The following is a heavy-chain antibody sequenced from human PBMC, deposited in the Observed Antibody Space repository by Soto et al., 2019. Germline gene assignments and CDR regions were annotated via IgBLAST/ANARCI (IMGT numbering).Heavy chain of an antibody. D-gene: IGHD3-22*01. Sequence: PGGSLRLSCTASGFTFGDYAMSWFRQAPGKGLEWVGFIRSKAYGGTTEYAASVKGRFTISRDDSKSIAYLQMNSLKTEDTAVYYCTRDWAPMTYYYDSSGYIWGQGTLVTVSS. CDR3: TRDWAPMTYYYDSSGYI. V-gene: IGHV3-49*03. J-gene: IGHJ4*02. CDR2: IRSKAYGGTT. CDR1: GFTFGDYA.